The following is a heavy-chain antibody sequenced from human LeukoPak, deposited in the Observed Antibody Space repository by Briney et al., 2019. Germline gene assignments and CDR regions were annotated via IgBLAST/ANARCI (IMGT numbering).Heavy chain of an antibody. J-gene: IGHJ4*02. CDR2: INTNTGNP. Sequence: ASVKVSCKASGYTFISYAMNWVRQAPGQGLEWMGWINTNTGNPTYAQGFTGRFVFSLDTSVSTAYLQISSLKAEDTAVYYCARLDCSSTSCYTRGNDYWGQGTLVTVSS. D-gene: IGHD2-2*02. V-gene: IGHV7-4-1*02. CDR1: GYTFISYA. CDR3: ARLDCSSTSCYTRGNDY.